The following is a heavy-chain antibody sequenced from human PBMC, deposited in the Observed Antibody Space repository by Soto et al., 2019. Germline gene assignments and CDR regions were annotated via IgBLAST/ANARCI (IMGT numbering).Heavy chain of an antibody. J-gene: IGHJ4*02. V-gene: IGHV1-46*01. Sequence: AASVKVSCKATGYPFTSYSFHWVRQAPGQGLELMGILNPSDGTTTYAQKFQGRVTMTRDTSTSTVYMDLSSLTSEDTAVYYCARGQLVLDSWGQGTLVTVSS. CDR1: GYPFTSYS. CDR3: ARGQLVLDS. D-gene: IGHD6-6*01. CDR2: LNPSDGTT.